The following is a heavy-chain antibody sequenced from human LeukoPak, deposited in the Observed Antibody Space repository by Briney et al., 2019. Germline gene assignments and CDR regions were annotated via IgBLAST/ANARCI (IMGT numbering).Heavy chain of an antibody. CDR3: ARGGYSNANKFYYYGMDV. CDR1: GFTFSSSW. J-gene: IGHJ6*02. CDR2: ISSDGSST. D-gene: IGHD4-11*01. Sequence: QPGGSLRLSCAASGFTFSSSWMHWVRQAPGKGLVWVSRISSDGSSTNYADSVKGRFTISRDNAKNSLYLQMNSLRAEDTAVYYCARGGYSNANKFYYYGMDVWGQGTTVTV. V-gene: IGHV3-74*01.